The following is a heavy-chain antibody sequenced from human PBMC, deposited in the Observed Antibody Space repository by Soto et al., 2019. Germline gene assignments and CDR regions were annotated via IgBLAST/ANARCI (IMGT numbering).Heavy chain of an antibody. J-gene: IGHJ4*02. V-gene: IGHV4-59*08. D-gene: IGHD6-13*01. CDR2: IYYSGST. Sequence: PSETLSLTCTVSGGSISTYYWSWIRQPPGKGLEWIGYIYYSGSTHYNPSLKSRVTISVDTSKNQFSLKLSSVTAADTAVYYCARGRRYSSSWYSDYWGQGTLVTVSS. CDR3: ARGRRYSSSWYSDY. CDR1: GGSISTYY.